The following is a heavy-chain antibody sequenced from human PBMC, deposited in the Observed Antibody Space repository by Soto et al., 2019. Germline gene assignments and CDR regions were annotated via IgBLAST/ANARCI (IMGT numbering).Heavy chain of an antibody. CDR1: GNSVSSNSAA. CDR3: ARGRAADRGDWLEP. CDR2: TYYRSKWYN. J-gene: IGHJ5*02. V-gene: IGHV6-1*01. Sequence: PSQTLSLTCDISGNSVSSNSAAWNLIRQSPSRGLEWMGRTYYRSKWYNDYAVSLRGRITINPDTSKNQFSLQLKSVTPDDTAVYYCARGRAADRGDWLEPWGEGTQVTVSS. D-gene: IGHD6-13*01.